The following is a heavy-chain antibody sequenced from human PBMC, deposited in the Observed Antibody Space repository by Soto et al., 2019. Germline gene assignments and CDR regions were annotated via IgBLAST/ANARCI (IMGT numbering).Heavy chain of an antibody. V-gene: IGHV3-33*01. Sequence: GGSLRLSCAASGFTFSSYGMHWVRQAPGKGLEWVAVIWYDGSNKYYADSVKGRFTISRDNSKNTLYLQMNSLRAEDTAVYYCARSRYCSSTSCYAIDYWGQGTLVTVSS. D-gene: IGHD2-2*01. CDR3: ARSRYCSSTSCYAIDY. J-gene: IGHJ4*02. CDR2: IWYDGSNK. CDR1: GFTFSSYG.